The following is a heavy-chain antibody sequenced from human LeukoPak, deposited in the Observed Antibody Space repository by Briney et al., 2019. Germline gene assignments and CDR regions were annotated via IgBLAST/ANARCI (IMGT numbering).Heavy chain of an antibody. J-gene: IGHJ4*02. CDR3: ASPDNGDY. Sequence: PGGSLRLSCAASGFTFSSYVMHWVRQAPGKGPEWVAMIWSDGIKADYADSVKGRFIISRDNFKNTVYLQMNSLTADDTAVYFCASPDNGDYWGQGTLVTVSS. V-gene: IGHV3-33*01. CDR1: GFTFSSYV. D-gene: IGHD1-1*01. CDR2: IWSDGIKA.